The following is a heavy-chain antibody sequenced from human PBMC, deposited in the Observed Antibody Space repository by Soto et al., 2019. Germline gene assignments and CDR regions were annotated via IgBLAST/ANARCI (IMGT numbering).Heavy chain of an antibody. J-gene: IGHJ6*02. D-gene: IGHD3-9*01. CDR1: GFTFSSYA. CDR3: AKDPTRAAGDFDPPPNIYGMDV. V-gene: IGHV3-23*01. Sequence: GGSLRLSCAASGFTFSSYAMSWVRQAPGKGLEWVSAISGSGGSTYYADSGKGRFTISRDNSKNTLYLQMNSLRAEDTAVYYCAKDPTRAAGDFDPPPNIYGMDVWGQGTTVTVSS. CDR2: ISGSGGST.